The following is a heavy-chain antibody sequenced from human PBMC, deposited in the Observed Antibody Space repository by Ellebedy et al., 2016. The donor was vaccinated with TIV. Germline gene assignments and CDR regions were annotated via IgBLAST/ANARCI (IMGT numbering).Heavy chain of an antibody. Sequence: GGSLRLSXAASGFTFSNYAMNWVRQTPGKGLEWVAFISYDGNNKYYADSVKGRFTLSRDNSKNTLFLEMSSLRTEDTAVYYCVRDRSYSPTYWGQGTLVTVSS. D-gene: IGHD1-26*01. V-gene: IGHV3-30*04. CDR3: VRDRSYSPTY. J-gene: IGHJ4*02. CDR2: ISYDGNNK. CDR1: GFTFSNYA.